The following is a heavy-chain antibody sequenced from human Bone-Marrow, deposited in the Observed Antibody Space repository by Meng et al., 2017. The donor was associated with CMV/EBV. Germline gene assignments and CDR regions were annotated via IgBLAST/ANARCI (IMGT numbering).Heavy chain of an antibody. CDR3: AREERVTIFGVVNWFDP. Sequence: SVRSGSYYWSWIRQPPGKGLEWIGYIYYSGSTTYHPSLKSRVTISVDTSKNQFSLKLSSVTAADTAVYYCAREERVTIFGVVNWFDPWGQGTLVTVSS. D-gene: IGHD3-3*01. CDR2: IYYSGST. J-gene: IGHJ5*02. CDR1: SVRSGSYY. V-gene: IGHV4-61*01.